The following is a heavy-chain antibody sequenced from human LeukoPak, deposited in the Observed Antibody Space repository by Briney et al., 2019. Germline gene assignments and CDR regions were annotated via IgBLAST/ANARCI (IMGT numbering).Heavy chain of an antibody. CDR2: IIPIFGTA. V-gene: IGHV1-69*13. J-gene: IGHJ4*02. CDR1: GGTFSSYA. D-gene: IGHD3-3*01. Sequence: GASVKVSCKASGGTFSSYAISWVRQAPGQGLEWMGGIIPIFGTANYAQKFQGRVTITADESTSIAYMELSSLRSEDTAVYYCASRPYDFWSGYPTYYFDYWGQGTLVTVSS. CDR3: ASRPYDFWSGYPTYYFDY.